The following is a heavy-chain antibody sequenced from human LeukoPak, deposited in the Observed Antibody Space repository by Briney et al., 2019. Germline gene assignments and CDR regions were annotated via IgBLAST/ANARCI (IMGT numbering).Heavy chain of an antibody. D-gene: IGHD3-10*01. J-gene: IGHJ6*02. V-gene: IGHV4-59*01. Sequence: SETLSLTCTVSGGSISGYYWTWLRQPPGKGLECIGYIYYSGSTNYNPSLKSRVTISVDTSKNQFSLKLSSVTAADTAVYFCARIMAVRGAPDYFHYGIDVWGQGTTVTVSS. CDR1: GGSISGYY. CDR3: ARIMAVRGAPDYFHYGIDV. CDR2: IYYSGST.